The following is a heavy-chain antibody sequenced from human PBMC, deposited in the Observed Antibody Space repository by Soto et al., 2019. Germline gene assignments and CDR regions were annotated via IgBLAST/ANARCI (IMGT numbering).Heavy chain of an antibody. CDR2: IYYSGST. CDR1: GGSISSYY. J-gene: IGHJ4*02. Sequence: SETLSLTCTVSGGSISSYYWSWIRQPPGKGLEWIGYIYYSGSTNYNPSLKSRVTISVDTSKNQFSLKLSSVTAADTAVYYCARVPLRDGYNYYFDYWGQGTLVTVSS. D-gene: IGHD1-1*01. V-gene: IGHV4-59*01. CDR3: ARVPLRDGYNYYFDY.